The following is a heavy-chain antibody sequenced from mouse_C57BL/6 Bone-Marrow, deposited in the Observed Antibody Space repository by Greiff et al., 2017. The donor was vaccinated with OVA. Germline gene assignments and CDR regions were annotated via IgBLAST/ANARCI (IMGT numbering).Heavy chain of an antibody. CDR3: AREVLRYFDV. J-gene: IGHJ1*03. CDR1: GFTFSDYY. CDR2: INYDGSST. V-gene: IGHV5-16*01. Sequence: DVKLVESEGGLVQPGSSMKLSCTASGFTFSDYYMAWVRQVPEKGLEWVANINYDGSSTYYLDSLKSRFIISRDNAKNILYLQMSSLKSEDTATYYCAREVLRYFDVWGTGTTVTVSS. D-gene: IGHD1-1*01.